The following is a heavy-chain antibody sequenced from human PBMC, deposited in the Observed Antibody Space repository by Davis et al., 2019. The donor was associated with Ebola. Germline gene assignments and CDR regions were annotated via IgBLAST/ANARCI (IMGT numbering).Heavy chain of an antibody. CDR2: IYNRGTT. J-gene: IGHJ6*03. CDR3: AALFSGSYLAYVDV. Sequence: MPSETLSLTCTVASGSVNSNVYSWNWIRQSPEKGLERIGFIYNRGTTNYNPSLNSRVTISKDTSRNQFSLELRSVTAADTAVYHWAALFSGSYLAYVDVWGKGTTVTVS. V-gene: IGHV4-61*08. CDR1: SGSVNSNVYS. D-gene: IGHD1-26*01.